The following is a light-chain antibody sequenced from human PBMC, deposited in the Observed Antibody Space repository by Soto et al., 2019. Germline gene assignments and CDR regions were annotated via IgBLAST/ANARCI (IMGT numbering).Light chain of an antibody. CDR3: LQYKNSPIT. Sequence: DVQMTQSPSTLSGSVGDRVTITCRASQTISSWLAWYQQKPGKAPKLLIFAASSLQSGVPSRFSGSGSGTDFTLTISSLQPEDFATYYCLQYKNSPITFGQGRRLAIK. CDR1: QTISSW. J-gene: IGKJ5*01. V-gene: IGKV1-5*01. CDR2: AAS.